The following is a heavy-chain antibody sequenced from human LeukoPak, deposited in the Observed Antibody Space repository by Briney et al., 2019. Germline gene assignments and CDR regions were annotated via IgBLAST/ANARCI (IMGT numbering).Heavy chain of an antibody. CDR2: IYYSGRT. V-gene: IGHV4-59*01. D-gene: IGHD4-23*01. CDR1: GGSISSYY. Sequence: SETLSLTCIVSGGSISSYYWSWIRQPPGKGLEWIGYIYYSGRTNYNPSLKSRVTISVATSKNQFSLKLSSVTAADTAVYFCARGRSTVVSPYFDYWGQGTLVTVS. J-gene: IGHJ4*02. CDR3: ARGRSTVVSPYFDY.